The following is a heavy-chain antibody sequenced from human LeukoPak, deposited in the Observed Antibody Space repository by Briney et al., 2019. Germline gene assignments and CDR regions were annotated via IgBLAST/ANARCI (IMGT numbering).Heavy chain of an antibody. V-gene: IGHV3-21*01. D-gene: IGHD2-2*01. CDR1: GFTFSDYA. J-gene: IGHJ4*02. CDR3: ARGPALYCTSSSCLDGVD. CDR2: ISSGGSYI. Sequence: GGALTLSCPASGFTFSDYAMNWVRQAPGKGLEWVSSISSGGSYISYADSVKGRFTVSRDNAKDSLFLQMGSLRDEDTAVYYCARGPALYCTSSSCLDGVDWGQGTLVSVSS.